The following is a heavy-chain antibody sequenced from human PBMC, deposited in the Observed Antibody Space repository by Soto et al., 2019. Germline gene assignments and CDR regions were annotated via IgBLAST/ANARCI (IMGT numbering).Heavy chain of an antibody. V-gene: IGHV4-34*01. D-gene: IGHD2-15*01. CDR2: ISRGGTT. CDR3: ARRTHYCSGGSCYYTLRPICRYYFYY. CDR1: GGSFSGYY. Sequence: SETLSLTCDVYGGSFSGYYWSWIRQPPGKGLEWIGEISRGGTTNYEPSLKSQVTISVDTSKNHFSLRLSSVTAADTVVYYCARRTHYCSGGSCYYTLRPICRYYFYYWGQGSLVTVSS. J-gene: IGHJ4*02.